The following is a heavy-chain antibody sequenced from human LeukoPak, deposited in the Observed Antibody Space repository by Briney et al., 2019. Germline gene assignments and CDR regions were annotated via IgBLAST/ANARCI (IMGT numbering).Heavy chain of an antibody. Sequence: SETLSLTCAVYGGSFSGYYWGWIRQPPGKGLEWIGEINHSGSTNYNPSLTSRVTISVDTSKNQFSLKLSSVTAADTAVYYCARQTLYGDLPDYWGQGTLVTVSS. V-gene: IGHV4-34*01. CDR3: ARQTLYGDLPDY. CDR1: GGSFSGYY. J-gene: IGHJ4*02. CDR2: INHSGST. D-gene: IGHD4-17*01.